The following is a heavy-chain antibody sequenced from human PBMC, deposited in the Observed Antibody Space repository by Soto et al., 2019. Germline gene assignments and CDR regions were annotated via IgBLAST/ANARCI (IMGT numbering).Heavy chain of an antibody. D-gene: IGHD3-22*01. CDR1: GYSISSGYY. CDR2: IYHGGST. Sequence: PSETLSLTYAVSGYSISSGYYWGWLRQPPGKGLEWIGSIYHGGSTYYNPSLNSRVTLSIDMTNNHVSLILNSVTAADTAVYYCASYYDSSGYYYFLASSPGSRSRTFDYWGQGTLVTVS. CDR3: ASYYDSSGYYYFLASSPGSRSRTFDY. V-gene: IGHV4-38-2*01. J-gene: IGHJ4*02.